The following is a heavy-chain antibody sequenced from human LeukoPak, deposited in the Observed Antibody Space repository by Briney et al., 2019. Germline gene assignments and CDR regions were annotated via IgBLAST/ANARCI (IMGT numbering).Heavy chain of an antibody. J-gene: IGHJ6*03. Sequence: PGGSLRLSCAASGFTLSSYGMHWVRQAPGKGLEWVAFIRYDGSNKYYADSVRGRFTISRDNSKNTLYLQMNSLRAEDTAVYYCAKVGKHYYYMDVWGKGTTVTVSS. CDR3: AKVGKHYYYMDV. D-gene: IGHD3-10*01. CDR1: GFTLSSYG. CDR2: IRYDGSNK. V-gene: IGHV3-30*02.